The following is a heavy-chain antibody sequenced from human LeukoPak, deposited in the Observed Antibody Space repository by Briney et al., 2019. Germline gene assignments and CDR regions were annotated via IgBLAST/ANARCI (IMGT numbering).Heavy chain of an antibody. J-gene: IGHJ4*02. D-gene: IGHD1-26*01. Sequence: GGSLGLSCAASGFTFSSYSMNWVRQAPGKGLEWVSYISSSSSTIYYADSVKGRFTISRDNAKNSLYLQMNSLRAEDTAVYYCARDRGVGAPYYFDYWGQGTLVTVSS. V-gene: IGHV3-48*04. CDR2: ISSSSSTI. CDR1: GFTFSSYS. CDR3: ARDRGVGAPYYFDY.